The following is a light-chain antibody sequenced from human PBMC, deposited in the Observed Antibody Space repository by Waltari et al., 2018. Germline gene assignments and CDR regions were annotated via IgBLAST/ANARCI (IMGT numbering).Light chain of an antibody. J-gene: IGLJ3*02. CDR1: SSDIGGYNY. V-gene: IGLV2-8*01. Sequence: QSALTQPPSASGSPGQSVTISCTGTSSDIGGYNYASWYQQHPGKAPKLMIYEVNNRPSGVPDRFSGSKSGNTASLTVSGLQAEDEADYYCSSYAGTNEVFGGGTRLTVL. CDR2: EVN. CDR3: SSYAGTNEV.